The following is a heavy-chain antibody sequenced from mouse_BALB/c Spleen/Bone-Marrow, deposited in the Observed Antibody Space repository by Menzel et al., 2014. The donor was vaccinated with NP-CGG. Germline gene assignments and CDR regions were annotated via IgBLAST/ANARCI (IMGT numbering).Heavy chain of an antibody. J-gene: IGHJ4*01. CDR2: ISSGSSTI. CDR3: TRKGALITHYYAMDY. D-gene: IGHD2-4*01. CDR1: GFTFSSFG. V-gene: IGHV5-17*02. Sequence: EVKLVESGGGLVQPGGSRKLSCAASGFTFSSFGMHWVRQAPEKGLERVAYISSGSSTIYYADTVKGRFTISRDNPKNTPFLQMTSLRSEDTAMYYCTRKGALITHYYAMDYWGQGTSVTVSS.